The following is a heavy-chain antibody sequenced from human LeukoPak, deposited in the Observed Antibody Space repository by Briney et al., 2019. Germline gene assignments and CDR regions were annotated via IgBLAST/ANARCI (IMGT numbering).Heavy chain of an antibody. Sequence: GGSLRLSCAASGFTFSSYSMNWVRQAPGKGLEWVSSISSSSSYIYYADSVKGRFTISRDNAKNSLYLQMNSLRAEDTAVYYCARDLGQGPESNHYDYWGQGTLVTVSS. CDR1: GFTFSSYS. CDR2: ISSSSSYI. V-gene: IGHV3-21*01. D-gene: IGHD1-14*01. J-gene: IGHJ4*02. CDR3: ARDLGQGPESNHYDY.